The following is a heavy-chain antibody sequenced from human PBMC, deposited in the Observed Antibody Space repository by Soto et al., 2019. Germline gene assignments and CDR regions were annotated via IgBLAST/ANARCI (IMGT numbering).Heavy chain of an antibody. CDR1: GGSFSGYY. Sequence: QVQLQQWGAGLLKPSETLSLTCAVYGGSFSGYYWSWIRQPPGKGLEWIGEINHSGSTNYNPSLKSRVTISVDTSKNQFFLKLSSVTAADTAVYYCARGSPGRQGRNWFDPWGQGTLVTVSS. J-gene: IGHJ5*02. CDR2: INHSGST. CDR3: ARGSPGRQGRNWFDP. V-gene: IGHV4-34*01.